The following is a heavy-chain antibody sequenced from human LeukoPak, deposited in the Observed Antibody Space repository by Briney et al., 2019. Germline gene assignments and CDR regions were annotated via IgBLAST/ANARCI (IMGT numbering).Heavy chain of an antibody. D-gene: IGHD5/OR15-5a*01. CDR3: AKDSSTAPSYFDY. J-gene: IGHJ4*02. V-gene: IGHV3-9*01. Sequence: PGGSLRLSCAASGFTFDDYAMRWVRHAPGKGLEWVSGISWNSGSIGYADSVKGRFTISRDNAKNSLYLQMNSLRAEDTALYYCAKDSSTAPSYFDYWGQGTLVTVSS. CDR2: ISWNSGSI. CDR1: GFTFDDYA.